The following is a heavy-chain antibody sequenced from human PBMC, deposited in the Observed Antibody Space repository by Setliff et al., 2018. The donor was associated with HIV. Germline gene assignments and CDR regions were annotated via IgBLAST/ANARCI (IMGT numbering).Heavy chain of an antibody. CDR2: ISYDGSNK. CDR1: GFTFSSYA. Sequence: GGSLRLSCAASGFTFSSYAMHWVRQAPGKGLEWVAVISYDGSNKYYADSVKGRFTISRDNSKNTLYLQMNSLRAEDTAVYYCARDHGRVPFDYWGQGTLVTVSS. V-gene: IGHV3-30-3*01. J-gene: IGHJ4*02. CDR3: ARDHGRVPFDY.